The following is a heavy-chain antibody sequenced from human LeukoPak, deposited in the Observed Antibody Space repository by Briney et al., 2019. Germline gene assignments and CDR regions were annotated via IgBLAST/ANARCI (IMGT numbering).Heavy chain of an antibody. CDR3: ARGVVGATTNYYYYMDV. D-gene: IGHD1-26*01. Sequence: ASVKVSCKASGYTFTSYYMHWVRQAPGQGLEWMGIINPSGGSTSYAQKFQGRVTMTRDTSTSTVYMELSSLRSEDTAVYYCARGVVGATTNYYYYMDVWGKGTTVTISS. J-gene: IGHJ6*03. CDR2: INPSGGST. CDR1: GYTFTSYY. V-gene: IGHV1-46*01.